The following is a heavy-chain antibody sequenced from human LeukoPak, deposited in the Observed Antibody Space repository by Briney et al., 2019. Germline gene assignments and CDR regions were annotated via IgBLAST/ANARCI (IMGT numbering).Heavy chain of an antibody. CDR2: INPSGGST. CDR3: ARDELYYDSGAYSEYYFDY. Sequence: ASVKVSCKVSGYTFTSYYMHWVRQAPGQGLEWMGIINPSGGSTSYAQKFQGRVTMTRDTSTSTVYMELSSLRSEDTAVYYCARDELYYDSGAYSEYYFDYWGQGTLVTVSS. D-gene: IGHD3-22*01. J-gene: IGHJ4*02. V-gene: IGHV1-46*01. CDR1: GYTFTSYY.